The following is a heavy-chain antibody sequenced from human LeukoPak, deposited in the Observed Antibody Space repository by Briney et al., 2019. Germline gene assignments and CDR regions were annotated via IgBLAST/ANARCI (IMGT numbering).Heavy chain of an antibody. J-gene: IGHJ3*02. CDR3: ARITGPYDAFDI. CDR1: GGSISSGDYY. Sequence: TLSLTCTVSGGSISSGDYYWSWIRQPPGKGLEWIGYIYYSGSTYYKSSLKSRVTISVGTSKNQFSLKLSSVTAADTAVYYCARITGPYDAFDIWGQGTMVTVSS. CDR2: IYYSGST. V-gene: IGHV4-30-4*01. D-gene: IGHD1-20*01.